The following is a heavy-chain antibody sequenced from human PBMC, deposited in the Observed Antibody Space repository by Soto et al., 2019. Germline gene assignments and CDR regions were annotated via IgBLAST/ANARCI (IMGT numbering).Heavy chain of an antibody. Sequence: SSETLSLTCAVYGGSFSGYYWSWIRQPPGKGLEWIGEINHSGSTNYNPSLKSRVTISVDTSKNQFSLKLSSVTAADTAVYYCARGGYCSSTSCYGLMGYYYYMDVWGKGTTVTVSS. CDR2: INHSGST. CDR3: ARGGYCSSTSCYGLMGYYYYMDV. CDR1: GGSFSGYY. D-gene: IGHD2-2*01. J-gene: IGHJ6*03. V-gene: IGHV4-34*01.